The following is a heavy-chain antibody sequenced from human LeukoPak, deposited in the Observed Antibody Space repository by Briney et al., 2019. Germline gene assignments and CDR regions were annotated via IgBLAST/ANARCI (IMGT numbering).Heavy chain of an antibody. V-gene: IGHV4-38-2*01. J-gene: IGHJ4*02. CDR1: DYSITNGRY. CDR3: ARFDFCSGFDY. D-gene: IGHD3-3*01. Sequence: SETLSLTCAVSDYSITNGRYWGWIRQSPGKGLEFIGNIFYSGTTYYNPSLKSRVTISVDTSKNEFSLKLTAVTAADTAIYYCARFDFCSGFDYWGQGSRVTVSS. CDR2: IFYSGTT.